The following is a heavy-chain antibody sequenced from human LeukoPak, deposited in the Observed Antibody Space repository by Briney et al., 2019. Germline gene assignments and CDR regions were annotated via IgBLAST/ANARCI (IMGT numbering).Heavy chain of an antibody. CDR2: ISGSGGST. CDR3: AKAQEFRYGSGPYYYYGMDV. Sequence: GGSLRLSCAASGFTFSSYAMSWVRQAPGKGLEWVSAISGSGGSTYYADSVKGRFTISRDNSKNTLYLQMNSLRAEDTAVYYCAKAQEFRYGSGPYYYYGMDVWGQGTLVTVSS. J-gene: IGHJ6*02. V-gene: IGHV3-23*01. CDR1: GFTFSSYA. D-gene: IGHD3-10*01.